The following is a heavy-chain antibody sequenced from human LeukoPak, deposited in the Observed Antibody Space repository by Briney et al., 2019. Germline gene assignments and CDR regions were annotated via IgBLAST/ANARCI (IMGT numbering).Heavy chain of an antibody. D-gene: IGHD2-2*01. V-gene: IGHV3-23*01. Sequence: PGGSLRLSFAASGFTFSSYAMSWLRQAPGKGLEWVSAISGSGGSTYYAASVKGRFTISRDNSKNTLYLQMNSLRAEDTAVYYCAKHIVVVPAAHDAFDIWGQGTMVTVSS. CDR3: AKHIVVVPAAHDAFDI. CDR1: GFTFSSYA. J-gene: IGHJ3*02. CDR2: ISGSGGST.